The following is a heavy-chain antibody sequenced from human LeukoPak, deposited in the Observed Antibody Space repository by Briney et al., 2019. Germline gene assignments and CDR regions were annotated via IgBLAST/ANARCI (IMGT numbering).Heavy chain of an antibody. V-gene: IGHV3-74*01. Sequence: GGSLRLSCAASGFTFSSYWMHWVRQAPGKGLVWVSRINTDGSSTSYADSVKGRFTISRDNSKNTLYLQMNSLRAEDTAVYYCARDREQLVPHDYWGQGTLVTVSS. CDR2: INTDGSST. D-gene: IGHD6-13*01. CDR3: ARDREQLVPHDY. CDR1: GFTFSSYW. J-gene: IGHJ4*02.